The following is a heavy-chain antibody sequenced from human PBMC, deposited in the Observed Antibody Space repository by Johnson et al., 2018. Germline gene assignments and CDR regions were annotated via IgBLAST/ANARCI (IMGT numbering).Heavy chain of an antibody. D-gene: IGHD3-10*01. J-gene: IGHJ6*02. CDR1: GFSFSSYS. Sequence: EVQLLESGGGLVQPGGSLRLSCAASGFSFSSYSMEWVRQAPGKGLEWVSYISSSSSTIYYADSVKGRFTVSRHNDNNSLYLKMSSLTDEDTAVYYCAGDTMDNHYYGMDVWGQGTTVTVSS. V-gene: IGHV3-48*02. CDR3: AGDTMDNHYYGMDV. CDR2: ISSSSSTI.